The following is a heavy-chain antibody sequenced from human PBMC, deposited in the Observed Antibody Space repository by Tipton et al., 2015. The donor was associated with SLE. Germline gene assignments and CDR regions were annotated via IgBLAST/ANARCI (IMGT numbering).Heavy chain of an antibody. CDR1: GASLTGDY. CDR2: VFYTGRT. CDR3: ARHGPYYDFWSGMGTFDI. V-gene: IGHV4-59*08. D-gene: IGHD3-3*01. Sequence: TLSLTCTVSGASLTGDYWSWIRQPPGKGLEWIGYVFYTGRTSYNSSLMSRVTISIDTSYNQFSLRLTTVTAADTAVYYCARHGPYYDFWSGMGTFDIWGQGTMVTVSS. J-gene: IGHJ3*02.